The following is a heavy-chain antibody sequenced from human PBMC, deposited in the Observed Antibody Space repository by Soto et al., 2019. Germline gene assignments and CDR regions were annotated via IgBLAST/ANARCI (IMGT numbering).Heavy chain of an antibody. CDR1: GFTVSSNY. CDR2: IYSGGST. D-gene: IGHD3-16*02. CDR3: ARDRPIYDNVWGSYRYRNGMDV. V-gene: IGHV3-53*01. J-gene: IGHJ6*02. Sequence: GGSLRLSCAASGFTVSSNYMSWVRQAPGKGLEWVSVIYSGGSTYYADSVKGRLTISRDNSKNTLYLQMNGLRAEDTAVYYCARDRPIYDNVWGSYRYRNGMDVWGQGTTVTVSS.